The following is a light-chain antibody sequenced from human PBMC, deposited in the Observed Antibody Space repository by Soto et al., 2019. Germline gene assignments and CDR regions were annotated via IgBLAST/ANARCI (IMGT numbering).Light chain of an antibody. CDR1: QCVSSK. CDR3: QQFDDSQLT. Sequence: EIVMTQYPATLSLSPGQRATLSCRASQCVSSKLAWYQQRPGQPPRLLIYRASTRATGIPARFSGSGSGTDFTLTISRLEPEDFAVYYCQQFDDSQLTFGERTKVDI. V-gene: IGKV3-15*01. CDR2: RAS. J-gene: IGKJ1*01.